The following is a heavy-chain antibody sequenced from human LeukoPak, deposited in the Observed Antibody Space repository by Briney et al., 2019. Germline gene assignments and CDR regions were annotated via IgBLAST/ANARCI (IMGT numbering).Heavy chain of an antibody. CDR3: AKGDRDFDY. CDR2: ISGSGGST. V-gene: IGHV3-23*01. Sequence: SGGSLRLSCAASGFTFSSYAMSWVRQAPGKGLEWVSAISGSGGSTYYADSVKGRFTISRDNSKNMLYLQMNSLRAENPAVYYCAKGDRDFDYWGQGTLVTVSS. CDR1: GFTFSSYA. J-gene: IGHJ4*02.